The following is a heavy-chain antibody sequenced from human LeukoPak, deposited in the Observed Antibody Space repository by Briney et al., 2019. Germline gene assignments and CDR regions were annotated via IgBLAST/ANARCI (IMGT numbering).Heavy chain of an antibody. CDR1: GYTFTSYY. CDR2: INPSGGST. J-gene: IGHJ4*02. D-gene: IGHD3-22*01. CDR3: ARAPLQIVAQDY. Sequence: ASVKVSCKASGYTFTSYYMHWVRQAPGQGPEWMGIINPSGGSTSYAQKFQGRVTMTRDTSTSTVYMELSSLRSEDTAVYYCARAPLQIVAQDYWGQGTLVTVSS. V-gene: IGHV1-46*01.